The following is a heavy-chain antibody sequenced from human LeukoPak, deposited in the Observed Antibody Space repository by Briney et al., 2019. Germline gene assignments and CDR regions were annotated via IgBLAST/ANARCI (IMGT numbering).Heavy chain of an antibody. CDR3: AKGLCTNGVCSTGYFDY. CDR1: GFTFDDYA. D-gene: IGHD2-8*01. J-gene: IGHJ4*02. V-gene: IGHV3-9*01. Sequence: GGSLRLSCAASGFTFDDYAMHWVRQAPGKGPEWVSGISWNSGSIGYADSVKGRFTISRDNAKNSLYLQMNSLRAEDTALYYCAKGLCTNGVCSTGYFDYWGQGTLVTVSS. CDR2: ISWNSGSI.